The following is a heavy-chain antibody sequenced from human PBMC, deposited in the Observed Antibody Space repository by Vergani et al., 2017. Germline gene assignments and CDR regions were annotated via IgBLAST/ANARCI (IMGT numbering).Heavy chain of an antibody. CDR2: IRSSSSYT. J-gene: IGHJ4*02. V-gene: IGHV3-11*05. CDR3: ARRSIRGDTAMVTSFDY. D-gene: IGHD5-18*01. Sequence: QVQLVESGGGLVKPGGSLRLSCAASGFTFSDYYMSWIRQAPGKGLEWVSYIRSSSSYTNYADSVKGRFTISRDNAKNSRYLQMNSLRAEDTAVYYCARRSIRGDTAMVTSFDYWGQGTLVTVSS. CDR1: GFTFSDYY.